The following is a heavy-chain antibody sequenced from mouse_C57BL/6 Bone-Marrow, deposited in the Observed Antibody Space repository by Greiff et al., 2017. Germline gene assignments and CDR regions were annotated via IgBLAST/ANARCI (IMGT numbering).Heavy chain of an antibody. D-gene: IGHD2-3*01. Sequence: VQLKESGAELVRPGASVKLSCTASGFNIKDDYMHWVKQRPEQGLEWIGWIDPENGDTEYASKFQGKATITADTSSNTAYLQLSSLTSEDTAVYYCTTNGYYGYAMDYWGQGTSVTVSS. V-gene: IGHV14-4*01. CDR3: TTNGYYGYAMDY. J-gene: IGHJ4*01. CDR2: IDPENGDT. CDR1: GFNIKDDY.